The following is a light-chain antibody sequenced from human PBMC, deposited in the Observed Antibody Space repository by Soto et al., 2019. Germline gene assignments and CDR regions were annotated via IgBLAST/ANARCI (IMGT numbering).Light chain of an antibody. CDR1: QSVNNY. J-gene: IGKJ4*02. CDR3: RQRYNRVT. V-gene: IGKV3-11*01. Sequence: EIVLTQSPATLSLSPGERATLSCRASQSVNNYLAWYQQKPGQGPRLLVYEATNRATGSPARFSGSGSGTGFTLTIRSLGPEDFAVYYCRQRYNRVTFGGGTKVEIK. CDR2: EAT.